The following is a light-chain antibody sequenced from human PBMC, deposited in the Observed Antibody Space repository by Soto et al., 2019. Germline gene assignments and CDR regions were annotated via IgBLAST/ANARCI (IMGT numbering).Light chain of an antibody. V-gene: IGKV3-11*01. Sequence: EIVLQQSPATLSLSPGDRATLSCRASQSVSRSLTWYQQKPGQAPRLLIYDASTRATGIPPRFSGSGSGTDFTLTISSLEPEDFAVYYCQQRSNSFGGGTKVDIK. CDR2: DAS. CDR1: QSVSRS. CDR3: QQRSNS. J-gene: IGKJ4*01.